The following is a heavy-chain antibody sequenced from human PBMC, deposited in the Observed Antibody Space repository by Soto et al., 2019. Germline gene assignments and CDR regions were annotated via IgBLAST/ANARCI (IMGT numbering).Heavy chain of an antibody. CDR1: GGTFSSYT. V-gene: IGHV1-69*02. J-gene: IGHJ3*02. CDR2: IIPILGIA. D-gene: IGHD3-22*01. Sequence: ASVKVSCKASGGTFSSYTISWVRQAPGQGLEWMGRIIPILGIANYAQKFQGRVTITADKSTSTAYMELSSLRSEDTAVYYSARAWGINYYDSSGDAFDIWGQGTMVTVSS. CDR3: ARAWGINYYDSSGDAFDI.